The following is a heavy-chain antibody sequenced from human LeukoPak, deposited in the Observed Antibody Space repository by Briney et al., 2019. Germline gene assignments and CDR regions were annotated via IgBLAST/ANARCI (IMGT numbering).Heavy chain of an antibody. Sequence: PGGSLRLSCAASGLTFSSYAMSWVRQAPGKGLEWVSGISGSGGSTYYADSVKGRFTISRDNSKNTLYLQMNSLRAEDTAVYYCAKDKVVPAAIEDYWGQGTLVTVSS. J-gene: IGHJ4*02. CDR2: ISGSGGST. D-gene: IGHD2-2*01. CDR1: GLTFSSYA. V-gene: IGHV3-23*01. CDR3: AKDKVVPAAIEDY.